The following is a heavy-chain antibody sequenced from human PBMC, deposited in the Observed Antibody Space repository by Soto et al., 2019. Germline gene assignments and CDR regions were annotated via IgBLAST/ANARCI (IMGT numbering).Heavy chain of an antibody. Sequence: GGSLRLSCAASGFTFSSYGMHWVRQAPGKGLEWVAVISYDGSNKYYADSVKGRFTISRDNSKNTLYLQMNSLRAEDTAVYYCAKDRAYYYDSSGYYYFDYWGQGTLVTVSS. CDR2: ISYDGSNK. D-gene: IGHD3-22*01. CDR3: AKDRAYYYDSSGYYYFDY. CDR1: GFTFSSYG. J-gene: IGHJ4*02. V-gene: IGHV3-30*18.